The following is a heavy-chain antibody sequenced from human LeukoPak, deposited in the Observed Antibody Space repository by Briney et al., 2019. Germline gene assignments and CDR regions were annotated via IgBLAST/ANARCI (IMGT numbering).Heavy chain of an antibody. CDR2: IYYSGST. V-gene: IGHV4-59*01. D-gene: IGHD2-8*01. CDR3: ARSSLIRGWFDP. CDR1: GGSISSYH. J-gene: IGHJ5*02. Sequence: PSETLSLTCTVSGGSISSYHWSWIRQPPGKGLEWIGYIYYSGSTNYNPSLKSRVTISVDTSKNQFSLKLSSVTAADTAVHYCARSSLIRGWFDPWGQGTLVTVSS.